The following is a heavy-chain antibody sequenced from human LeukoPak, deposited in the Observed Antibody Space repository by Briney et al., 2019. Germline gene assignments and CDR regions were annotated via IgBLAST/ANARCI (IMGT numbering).Heavy chain of an antibody. CDR1: GGSFSGYY. Sequence: PSETLSLTCAVYGGSFSGYYWSWIRQPPGKGLEWIGEINHSGSTNDNPSLKSRVTISVDTSKNQFSLKLSSVTAADTAVYYCARWTYYYDSSGYFYWGQGTLVTVSS. CDR3: ARWTYYYDSSGYFY. V-gene: IGHV4-34*01. J-gene: IGHJ4*02. D-gene: IGHD3-22*01. CDR2: INHSGST.